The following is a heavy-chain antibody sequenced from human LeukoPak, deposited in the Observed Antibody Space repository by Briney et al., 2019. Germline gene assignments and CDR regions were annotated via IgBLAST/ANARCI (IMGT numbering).Heavy chain of an antibody. Sequence: SETLSLTCTVSGGSISSYYWSWIRQPPGKGLEWIGYIYYSGSTNYNPSLKSRVTISVDTSKNQFSLKPSSVTAADTAVYYCARHLHSSGYYHDYFDYWGQGTLVTVSS. CDR3: ARHLHSSGYYHDYFDY. CDR2: IYYSGST. D-gene: IGHD3-22*01. V-gene: IGHV4-59*08. J-gene: IGHJ4*02. CDR1: GGSISSYY.